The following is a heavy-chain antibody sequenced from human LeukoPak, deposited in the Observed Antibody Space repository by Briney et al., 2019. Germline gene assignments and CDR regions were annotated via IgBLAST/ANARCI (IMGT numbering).Heavy chain of an antibody. Sequence: GASVKVSCKASGYTFTGYYMHWVRQAPGQGLEWMAWINPNSGGTNYAQKFQGRVTMTRDTSISTAYMELSRLRSDDTAVYYCATYSGSYSSDFDYWRQGTLVTVSS. J-gene: IGHJ4*02. D-gene: IGHD1-26*01. CDR1: GYTFTGYY. CDR2: INPNSGGT. CDR3: ATYSGSYSSDFDY. V-gene: IGHV1-2*02.